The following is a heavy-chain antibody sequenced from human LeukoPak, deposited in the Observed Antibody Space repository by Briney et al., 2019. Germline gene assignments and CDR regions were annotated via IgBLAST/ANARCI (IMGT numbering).Heavy chain of an antibody. D-gene: IGHD1-26*01. CDR2: LYTTGPT. J-gene: IGHJ3*02. CDR3: VRDGANWEEPNDAFDT. Sequence: SETLCLTCAVSGVAITGCYWSWVRESAGTGLEWFGGLYTTGPTNYNPSLKSRVTMSGDSSKNQLSLTLTSVTAADTAVYYCVRDGANWEEPNDAFDTWGQGTLVTVSS. CDR1: GVAITGCY. V-gene: IGHV4-4*07.